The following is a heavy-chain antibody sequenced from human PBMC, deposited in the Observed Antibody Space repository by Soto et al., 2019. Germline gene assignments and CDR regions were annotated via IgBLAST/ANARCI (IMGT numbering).Heavy chain of an antibody. CDR1: GYSFTSYW. V-gene: IGHV5-51*01. CDR2: IYPGDSDT. Sequence: GESLKISCKGSGYSFTSYWIGWVRQMSGKGLEWMGIIYPGDSDTKYSPSFQGQVTISADKSISTAYLQWSSLKASDTAMYYCARQDYSISSGGWWFDPWGQGTLVTVSS. D-gene: IGHD6-6*01. CDR3: ARQDYSISSGGWWFDP. J-gene: IGHJ5*02.